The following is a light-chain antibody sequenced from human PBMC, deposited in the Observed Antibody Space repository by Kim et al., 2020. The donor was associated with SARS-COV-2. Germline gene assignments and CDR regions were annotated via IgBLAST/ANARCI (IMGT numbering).Light chain of an antibody. CDR1: SSDIGTYNH. J-gene: IGLJ3*02. CDR2: DVN. Sequence: QSALTQPASVSGSPGQSITISCTGISSDIGTYNHVSWFQQHPVKAPKLMIYDVNKRPSGVSDRFSGSKSGSTASLTISGLQAEDEADYYCTSYTSTSTWVFGGGTKLTVL. V-gene: IGLV2-14*03. CDR3: TSYTSTSTWV.